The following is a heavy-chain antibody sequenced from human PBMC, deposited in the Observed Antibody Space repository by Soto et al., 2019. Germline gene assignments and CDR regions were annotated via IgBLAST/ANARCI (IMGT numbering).Heavy chain of an antibody. D-gene: IGHD3-10*01. Sequence: SETLSLTCTVSGGSISSYYWSWIRQPAGKGLEWIGHIFYSGNTHYSPSLESRVTISVDTSKNQFSIKLTSVTVADTAVYYCAREGRSAAPQAGFDLWGQGTLVTVSS. CDR2: IFYSGNT. J-gene: IGHJ4*02. CDR3: AREGRSAAPQAGFDL. V-gene: IGHV4-59*12. CDR1: GGSISSYY.